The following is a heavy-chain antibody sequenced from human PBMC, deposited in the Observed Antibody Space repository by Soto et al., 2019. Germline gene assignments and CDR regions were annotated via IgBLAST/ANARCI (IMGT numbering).Heavy chain of an antibody. CDR2: ISSDGSTT. J-gene: IGHJ4*02. CDR1: GFTLSSYW. V-gene: IGHV3-74*01. Sequence: EVQLVEAGGDLVQPGGSLRLSCVASGFTLSSYWMHWVRQAPGKGLVWVSRISSDGSTTNYADSVKGRFTISRDNARNTLFVQMDSLRAEDTALYYCTRVINGRSGLFDYWGQGTLVTVSS. CDR3: TRVINGRSGLFDY. D-gene: IGHD2-8*01.